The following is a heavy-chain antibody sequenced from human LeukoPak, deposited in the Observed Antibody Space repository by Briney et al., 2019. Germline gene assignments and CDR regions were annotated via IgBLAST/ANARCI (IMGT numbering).Heavy chain of an antibody. CDR2: ISYDGSNK. CDR3: AKDPGLTTVIMYYFAY. V-gene: IGHV3-30*18. CDR1: GFTFSSYW. D-gene: IGHD4-11*01. J-gene: IGHJ4*02. Sequence: GGSLRLSCAASGFTFSSYWMHWVRQAPGKGLEWVAVISYDGSNKYYADSVKGRFTISRDNFKNTLYLQMNSLRAEDTAVYYCAKDPGLTTVIMYYFAYWGQGTLVAVSS.